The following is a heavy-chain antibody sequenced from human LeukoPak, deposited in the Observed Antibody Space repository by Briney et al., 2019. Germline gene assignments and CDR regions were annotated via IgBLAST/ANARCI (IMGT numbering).Heavy chain of an antibody. D-gene: IGHD3-10*01. CDR1: GYTFTSYG. J-gene: IGHJ4*02. CDR3: APTSGTSYSYYFDF. Sequence: ASVKVSCKASGYTFTSYGISWVRQAPGQGLEWMGWINPNSGGTTYAQKFQGRVTMTRDTSINTAYMDLSRLTSDDTAVYHCAPTSGTSYSYYFDFWGQGTLVTVSS. V-gene: IGHV1-2*02. CDR2: INPNSGGT.